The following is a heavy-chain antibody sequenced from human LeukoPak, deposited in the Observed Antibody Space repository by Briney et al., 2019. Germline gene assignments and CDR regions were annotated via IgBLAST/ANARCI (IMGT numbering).Heavy chain of an antibody. V-gene: IGHV1-46*01. CDR1: GYTFTSYY. Sequence: ASVKVSCKASGYTFTSYYMHWVRQAPGQGLEWMGIINPSGGSTSYAQKFQGRVTMTRDTSTSTVYMELSRLRSDDTAVYYCARESPRGITMVRGVDYWGQGTLVTVSS. D-gene: IGHD3-10*01. CDR2: INPSGGST. CDR3: ARESPRGITMVRGVDY. J-gene: IGHJ4*02.